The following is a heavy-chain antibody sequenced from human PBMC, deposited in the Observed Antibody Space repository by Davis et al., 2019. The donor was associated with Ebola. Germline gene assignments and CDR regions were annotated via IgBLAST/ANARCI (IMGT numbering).Heavy chain of an antibody. Sequence: HTGGSLRLSCAASAFTFSSYTMGWVLQAPGKGLVWVSRINSDGRSTAYADSVTGRFTISRDNAKNTLYLKMNSLEAEKTAVYYCARDSLPSNTIFGVVTGYYYYYGMDVWGKGPRSPSPQ. CDR3: ARDSLPSNTIFGVVTGYYYYYGMDV. CDR1: AFTFSSYT. CDR2: INSDGRST. J-gene: IGHJ6*01. D-gene: IGHD3-3*01. V-gene: IGHV3-74*01.